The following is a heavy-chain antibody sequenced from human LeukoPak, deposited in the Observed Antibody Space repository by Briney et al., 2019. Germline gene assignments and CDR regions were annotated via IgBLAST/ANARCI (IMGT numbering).Heavy chain of an antibody. Sequence: ASVKVSCKASGYTFTSYAIHWVRQATGQRLEWMGWISAGNGNTKYSQNFQGRVTFISNTSATTAFMELSSLRSEDAAVYYCARDSGSGNNDYWGQGTLVTVSS. CDR3: ARDSGSGNNDY. CDR2: ISAGNGNT. D-gene: IGHD1-26*01. J-gene: IGHJ4*02. CDR1: GYTFTSYA. V-gene: IGHV1-3*01.